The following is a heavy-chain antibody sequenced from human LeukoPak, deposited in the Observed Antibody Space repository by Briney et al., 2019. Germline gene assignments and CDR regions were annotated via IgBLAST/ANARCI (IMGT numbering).Heavy chain of an antibody. CDR3: ARGPGVIHY. Sequence: SQTLSLTCTVSGGSINSGDYYWSWIRQPAGKGLEWIGRIFTSGSTNYNPSLKSRVTISLDTSKNQFSLILSSVTAADTAVYYCARGPGVIHYWGQGTLVTVSS. J-gene: IGHJ4*02. CDR2: IFTSGST. CDR1: GGSINSGDYY. V-gene: IGHV4-61*02. D-gene: IGHD2-21*01.